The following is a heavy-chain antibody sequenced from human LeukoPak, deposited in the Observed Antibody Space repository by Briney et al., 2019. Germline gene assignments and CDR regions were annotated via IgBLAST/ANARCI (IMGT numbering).Heavy chain of an antibody. J-gene: IGHJ4*02. CDR2: IDRDGSRI. D-gene: IGHD4-23*01. CDR3: VRGNDYGGPHY. V-gene: IGHV3-74*01. CDR1: GFTFSSYW. Sequence: GGSLRLSCAVSGFTFSSYWMHWVRQAPGKGPVWVSRIDRDGSRINYADSVKGRFTISRDNGKNTLFLQMNSLRAEDAAVYYCVRGNDYGGPHYWGQGTLVTVS.